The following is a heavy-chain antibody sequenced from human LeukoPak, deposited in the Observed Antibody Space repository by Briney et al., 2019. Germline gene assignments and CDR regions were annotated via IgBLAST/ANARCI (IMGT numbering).Heavy chain of an antibody. CDR3: ARGDYYDSSGYGYYFDY. D-gene: IGHD3-22*01. V-gene: IGHV3-33*01. Sequence: GGSLRLSCAASGFTFSSYGMHWVRQAPGKGLEWVAVIWYDGGNKYYADSVKGRFTISRDNSKNTLHLQMNSLRAEDTAVYYCARGDYYDSSGYGYYFDYWGQGTLVTVSS. CDR2: IWYDGGNK. J-gene: IGHJ4*02. CDR1: GFTFSSYG.